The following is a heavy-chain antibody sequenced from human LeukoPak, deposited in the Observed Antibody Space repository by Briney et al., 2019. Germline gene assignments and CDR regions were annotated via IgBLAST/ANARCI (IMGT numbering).Heavy chain of an antibody. CDR2: IGAYNGNT. Sequence: ASVKVSCKASGYTFTSYGISWVRQAPGQGLEWMGWIGAYNGNTNYAQKLQGRVTMTTDTSTSTAYMELRSLRSDDTAVYYCATGKIPLRYFDWLPHDYWGQGTLVTVSS. J-gene: IGHJ4*02. V-gene: IGHV1-18*04. CDR1: GYTFTSYG. D-gene: IGHD3-9*01. CDR3: ATGKIPLRYFDWLPHDY.